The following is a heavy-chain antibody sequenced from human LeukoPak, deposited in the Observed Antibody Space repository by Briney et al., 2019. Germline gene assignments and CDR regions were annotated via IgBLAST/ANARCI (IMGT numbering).Heavy chain of an antibody. CDR2: IYHSGST. CDR1: GGSISSYY. CDR3: ARDRKGATYYYDSSGYSNWFDP. V-gene: IGHV4-4*07. J-gene: IGHJ5*02. Sequence: SETLSLTCTVSGGSISSYYWSWIRQPAGKGLEWIGSIYHSGSTYYNPSLKSRVTISVDTSKNQFSLKLSSVTAADTAVYYCARDRKGATYYYDSSGYSNWFDPWGQGTLVTVSS. D-gene: IGHD3-22*01.